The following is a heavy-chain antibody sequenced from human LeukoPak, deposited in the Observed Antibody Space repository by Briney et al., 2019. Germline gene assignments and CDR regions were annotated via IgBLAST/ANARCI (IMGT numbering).Heavy chain of an antibody. CDR1: GFTFSSYG. Sequence: GRSLRLSCAASGFTFSSYGMHWVRQAPGKGLEWVAVISYDGSNKYYADSVKGRFTISRDNSKNTLYLQMNSLRAEDTAVYYCAKAAYYYDSSGFLDYWGQGTLVTVSS. CDR2: ISYDGSNK. J-gene: IGHJ4*02. D-gene: IGHD3-22*01. V-gene: IGHV3-30*18. CDR3: AKAAYYYDSSGFLDY.